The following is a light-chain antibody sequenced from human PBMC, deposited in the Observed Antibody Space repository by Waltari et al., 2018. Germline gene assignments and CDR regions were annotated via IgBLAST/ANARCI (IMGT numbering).Light chain of an antibody. CDR1: QSLVHSDGNTY. V-gene: IGKV2-24*01. CDR3: TQATQFPRT. CDR2: EIS. Sequence: QSLVHSDGNTYVSWLQQRPGQPPRPLIYEISKRFSGVPDRFSGSGAGTNFTLKISRVEAEDVGVYYCTQATQFPRTFGQGTKVEIK. J-gene: IGKJ1*01.